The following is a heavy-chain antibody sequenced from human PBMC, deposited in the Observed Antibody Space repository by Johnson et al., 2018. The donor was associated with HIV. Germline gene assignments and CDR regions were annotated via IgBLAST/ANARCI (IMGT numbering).Heavy chain of an antibody. V-gene: IGHV3-13*01. CDR3: ARAYPGVAVAVGAFDI. Sequence: VQLVESGGGLVQPGGSLRLSCAVSGFTFSSYDHWVRQPTGKGLGWVSGIGTAGDTYYPGSVKGRFTISRDNAKNSLSMQINSLRAEDTAVFYCARAYPGVAVAVGAFDIWGQGTMVTVSS. D-gene: IGHD6-19*01. CDR2: IGTAGDT. CDR1: GFTFSSYD. J-gene: IGHJ3*02.